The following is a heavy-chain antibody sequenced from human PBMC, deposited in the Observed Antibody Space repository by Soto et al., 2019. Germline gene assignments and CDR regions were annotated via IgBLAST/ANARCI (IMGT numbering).Heavy chain of an antibody. CDR2: IDPDKGNT. CDR3: AKNSWVPTWYPPL. CDR1: GYTFSDFG. D-gene: IGHD6-13*01. V-gene: IGHV1-3*01. J-gene: IGHJ2*01. Sequence: ASVKVSCKASGYTFSDFGMHWVRQLPGQRLEWMGWIDPDKGNTKYSEKFQDRVTISRDTSANTVYMELSSLRSEDTAVYYCAKNSWVPTWYPPLWGGGNLFTFSA.